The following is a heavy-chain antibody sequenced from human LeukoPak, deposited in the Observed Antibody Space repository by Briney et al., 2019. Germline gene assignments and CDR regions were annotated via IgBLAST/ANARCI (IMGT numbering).Heavy chain of an antibody. V-gene: IGHV3-21*01. CDR1: GFTFSSYS. CDR2: ISSSSSYI. J-gene: IGHJ3*02. Sequence: PGGSLRLSCAASGFTFSSYSMIWVRQAPGKGLEWVSSISSSSSYIYYADSVKGRFTISRDNAENSLYLQMNSLRAEDTAVYYCARAHKDSDAFDIWGQGTMVTVSS. CDR3: ARAHKDSDAFDI.